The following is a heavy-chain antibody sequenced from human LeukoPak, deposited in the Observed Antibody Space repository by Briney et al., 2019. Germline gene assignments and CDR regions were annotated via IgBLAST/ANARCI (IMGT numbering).Heavy chain of an antibody. CDR2: INHSGST. V-gene: IGHV4-34*01. Sequence: SETLSLTCAVYGGSFSGYYWSWIRQPPGKGLEWIGEINHSGSTNYNPSLKSRVTISVDTSKSQFSLKLSSVTAADTAVYYCAREKDRAMVPFHYYYYMDVWGNGTTVTVSS. J-gene: IGHJ6*03. D-gene: IGHD5-18*01. CDR1: GGSFSGYY. CDR3: AREKDRAMVPFHYYYYMDV.